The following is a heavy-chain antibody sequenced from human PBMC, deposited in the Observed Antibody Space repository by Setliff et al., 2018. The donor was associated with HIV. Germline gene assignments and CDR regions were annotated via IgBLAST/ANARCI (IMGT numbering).Heavy chain of an antibody. Sequence: PGESLKISCAASGFAFSNYGMHWVRQAPGKGLEWVAVIWFDGSKKYYADSVKGRFTISRDNSKNTLYLQMNSLRAEDTAVYYCAKGYSGYDCTLDYWGQGTPVTVSS. D-gene: IGHD5-12*01. CDR3: AKGYSGYDCTLDY. CDR1: GFAFSNYG. V-gene: IGHV3-33*06. J-gene: IGHJ4*02. CDR2: IWFDGSKK.